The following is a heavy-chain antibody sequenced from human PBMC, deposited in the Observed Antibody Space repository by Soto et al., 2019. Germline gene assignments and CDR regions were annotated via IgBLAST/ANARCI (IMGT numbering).Heavy chain of an antibody. CDR2: IYYSGST. J-gene: IGHJ4*02. CDR3: ASITMVPGVPY. CDR1: GGSISSYY. Sequence: PSETLSLTCTVSGGSISSYYWSWIRQPPGKGLEWIGYIYYSGSTNYNPSLKSRVTISVDTSKNQFSLKLSSVTAADTAVYYCASITMVPGVPYWGQGTLVTVS. V-gene: IGHV4-59*01. D-gene: IGHD3-10*01.